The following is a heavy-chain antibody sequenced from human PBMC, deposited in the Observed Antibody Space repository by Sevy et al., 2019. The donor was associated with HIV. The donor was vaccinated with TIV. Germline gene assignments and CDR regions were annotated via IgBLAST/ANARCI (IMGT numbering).Heavy chain of an antibody. D-gene: IGHD3-10*01. J-gene: IGHJ6*02. V-gene: IGHV1-8*01. CDR2: MNPNNGNT. CDR1: GYTFTSYD. Sequence: ASVKVSCKASGYTFTSYDINWVRQATGQGLEWMGWMNPNNGNTGYAQKFQGRVTMTRNTSISTAYMELSSLRSEDTAVYYCSRVPVTMVRGVSGRYGMDVWGQGTTVTVSS. CDR3: SRVPVTMVRGVSGRYGMDV.